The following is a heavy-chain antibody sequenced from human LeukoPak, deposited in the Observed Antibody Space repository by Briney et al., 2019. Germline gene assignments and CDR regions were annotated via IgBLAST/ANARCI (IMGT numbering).Heavy chain of an antibody. V-gene: IGHV3-23*01. Sequence: GGSLRLPCAASGFTFSSYAMSWVRQAPGKGLEWVSAISGSGSSTYYADSVKGRLTISRDNSRNTLYLQINSLRAEDTAVYYCAKGPKYDFWSGTRDYYFDYWGQGTLVTVPS. CDR3: AKGPKYDFWSGTRDYYFDY. J-gene: IGHJ4*02. CDR1: GFTFSSYA. CDR2: ISGSGSST. D-gene: IGHD3-3*01.